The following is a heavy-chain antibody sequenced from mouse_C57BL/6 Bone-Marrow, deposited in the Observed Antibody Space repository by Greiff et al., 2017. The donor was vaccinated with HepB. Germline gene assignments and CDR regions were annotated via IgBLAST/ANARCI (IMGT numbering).Heavy chain of an antibody. Sequence: QVQLKESGAELARPGASVKLSCKASGYTFTSYGISWVKQRTGQGLEWIGEIYPRSGNTYYNEKFKGKATLTADKSSSTAYMELRSLTSEDSAVYFCARMDGYPPFAYWGQGTLVTVSA. V-gene: IGHV1-81*01. CDR3: ARMDGYPPFAY. D-gene: IGHD2-3*01. CDR2: IYPRSGNT. J-gene: IGHJ3*01. CDR1: GYTFTSYG.